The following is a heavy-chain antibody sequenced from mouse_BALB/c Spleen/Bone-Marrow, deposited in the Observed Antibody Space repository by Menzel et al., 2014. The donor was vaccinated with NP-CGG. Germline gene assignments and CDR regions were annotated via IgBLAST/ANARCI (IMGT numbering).Heavy chain of an antibody. CDR3: VSHGSWFAY. CDR1: GFTFNTYA. Sequence: EVNVVESGGGLVQPKGSLKLSCAASGFTFNTYAMNWVRQAPGKGLEWVARIRSKSNNYATYYADSVKDRFTISRDDSQSMLYLQMNNLKTEDAAMYYCVSHGSWFAYWGQGTLVTVSA. CDR2: IRSKSNNYAT. J-gene: IGHJ3*01. V-gene: IGHV10-1*02.